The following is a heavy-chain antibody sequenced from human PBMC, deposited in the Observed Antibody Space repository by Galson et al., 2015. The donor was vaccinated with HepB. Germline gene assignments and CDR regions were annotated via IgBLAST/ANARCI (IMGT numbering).Heavy chain of an antibody. J-gene: IGHJ4*02. V-gene: IGHV1-69*13. CDR1: GGTFSSYA. D-gene: IGHD3-10*01. Sequence: SVKVSCKASGGTFSSYAISWVRQAPGQGLEWMGGIIPIFGTANYAQKFQGRVTITADESTSTAYMELSSLRSEDTAVYYCASHYYGSGYGNYWGQGTLVTVSS. CDR3: ASHYYGSGYGNY. CDR2: IIPIFGTA.